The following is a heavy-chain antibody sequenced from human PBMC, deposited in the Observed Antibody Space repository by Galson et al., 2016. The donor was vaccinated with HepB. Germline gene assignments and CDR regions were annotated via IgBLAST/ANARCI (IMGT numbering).Heavy chain of an antibody. CDR1: GFIVSSHY. D-gene: IGHD5-12*01. CDR3: ARDRTSGYETTLDY. J-gene: IGHJ4*02. V-gene: IGHV3-53*01. CDR2: IYSSGFT. Sequence: SLRLSCAASGFIVSSHYMHWVRQAPGKGLEWVSIIYSSGFTDYADSVKGRFTISRDKSKNTLYLQMNSLRAEDTAVYYCARDRTSGYETTLDYWGQGTLVTVSS.